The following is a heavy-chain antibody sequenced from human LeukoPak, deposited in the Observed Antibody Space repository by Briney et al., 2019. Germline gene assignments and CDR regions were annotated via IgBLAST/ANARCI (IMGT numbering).Heavy chain of an antibody. CDR2: ISGSGGTT. J-gene: IGHJ5*02. D-gene: IGHD3-10*01. CDR3: ARTPLWFGEFRPNWFDP. Sequence: PGGSLRPSFAASGFTFSSYVMTWVRQAPGKGLEWFSGISGSGGTTYYADSVKGRFTISRDNSKNTLYLQMNSLRAEDTAVYYCARTPLWFGEFRPNWFDPWGQGTLVTVSS. CDR1: GFTFSSYV. V-gene: IGHV3-23*01.